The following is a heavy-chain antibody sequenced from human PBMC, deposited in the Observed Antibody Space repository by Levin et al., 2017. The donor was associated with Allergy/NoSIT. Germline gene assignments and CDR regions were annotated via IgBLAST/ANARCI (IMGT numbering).Heavy chain of an antibody. V-gene: IGHV3-30*18. D-gene: IGHD3-10*01. CDR1: GFTFSSYG. CDR2: ISYDGSNK. CDR3: AKDTLYGSGSYYPGLGFDY. Sequence: GGSLRLSCAASGFTFSSYGMHWVRQAPGKGLEWVAVISYDGSNKYYADSVKGRFTISRDNSKNTLYLQMNGLRAEDTAVYYCAKDTLYGSGSYYPGLGFDYWGQGTLVTVSS. J-gene: IGHJ4*02.